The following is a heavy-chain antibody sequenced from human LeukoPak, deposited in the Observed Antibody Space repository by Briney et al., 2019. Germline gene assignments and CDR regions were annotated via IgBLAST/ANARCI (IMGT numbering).Heavy chain of an antibody. CDR1: GFTFSRYW. CDR3: AKGGDFWSGYYLTHFDY. CDR2: IKQDGREK. D-gene: IGHD3-3*01. J-gene: IGHJ4*02. Sequence: GGSLRLSCAASGFTFSRYWMSWVRQAPGKGLEWVANIKQDGREKYYVDSVKGRFTISRDNAKKSLYLQMNSLRAEDTAVYYCAKGGDFWSGYYLTHFDYWGQGTLVTVSS. V-gene: IGHV3-7*03.